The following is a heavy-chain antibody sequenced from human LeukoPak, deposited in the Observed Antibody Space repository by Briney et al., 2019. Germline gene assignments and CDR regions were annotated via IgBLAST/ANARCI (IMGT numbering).Heavy chain of an antibody. Sequence: GGSLRLSCAASGFTFSSYGMHWVRQAPGKGLEGVAVIWYDGSNKYYADSVKGRFTISRDNSKNTLYLQMNSLRAEDTAVYYCARAAQAYCGGDCYYNWFDPWGQGTLVTVSS. CDR2: IWYDGSNK. J-gene: IGHJ5*02. CDR1: GFTFSSYG. D-gene: IGHD2-21*02. V-gene: IGHV3-33*01. CDR3: ARAAQAYCGGDCYYNWFDP.